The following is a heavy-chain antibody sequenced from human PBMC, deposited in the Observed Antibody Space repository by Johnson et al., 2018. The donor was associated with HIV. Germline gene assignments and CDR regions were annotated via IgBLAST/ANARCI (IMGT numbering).Heavy chain of an antibody. Sequence: MQLVESGGGLVKPGGSLRLSCAASGFTFSNAWMSWVRQAPGKGLEWVGRIQSKTDGETTDYSAPVTGRFSISRDDSKNTLYVQMNSLKTEDTAVYYCTTDHGSPDALDSWGQGTMVTVSS. J-gene: IGHJ3*02. CDR1: GFTFSNAW. D-gene: IGHD1-14*01. CDR2: IQSKTDGETT. V-gene: IGHV3-15*01. CDR3: TTDHGSPDALDS.